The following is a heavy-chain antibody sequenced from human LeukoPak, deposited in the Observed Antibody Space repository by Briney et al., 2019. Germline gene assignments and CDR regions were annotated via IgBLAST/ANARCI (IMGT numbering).Heavy chain of an antibody. V-gene: IGHV3-53*01. J-gene: IGHJ3*02. CDR3: ARHLSGDDI. CDR1: GFTLSSNY. Sequence: GGSLRLSCAASGFTLSSNYMSWVRQAPGKGLEWVSIIYSSGDTYYADSVKGRSTISRDNSKNTLYLQMNSLRDEDTAVYYCARHLSGDDIWGQGTMVTVSS. CDR2: IYSSGDT. D-gene: IGHD4-17*01.